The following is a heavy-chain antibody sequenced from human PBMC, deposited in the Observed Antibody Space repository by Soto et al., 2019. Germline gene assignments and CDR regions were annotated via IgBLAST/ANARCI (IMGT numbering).Heavy chain of an antibody. J-gene: IGHJ4*02. CDR2: IYYSGST. V-gene: IGHV4-39*01. D-gene: IGHD3-16*02. CDR1: GGSFSSSSYY. CDR3: ARLLIVARYFDY. Sequence: SETLSLTCTVSGGSFSSSSYYWGWIRQPPGKGLEGIGSIYYSGSTYYNPSLKSRVTISVDTSKNQFSLKLSSVTAADTAVYDCARLLIVARYFDYWGQGTLVTVSS.